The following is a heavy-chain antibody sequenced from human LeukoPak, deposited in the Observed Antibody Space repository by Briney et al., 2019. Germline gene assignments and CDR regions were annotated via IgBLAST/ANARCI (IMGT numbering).Heavy chain of an antibody. D-gene: IGHD3-9*01. J-gene: IGHJ3*02. CDR1: GGSISSSSYY. CDR2: IYYSGST. Sequence: SETLSLTCTVSGGSISSSSYYWSWIRQPPGKGLEWIGCIYYSGSTNYNPSLKSRVTISVDTSKNQFSLKLSSVTAADTAVYYCARVSSITIFSFDIWGQGTMVTVSS. CDR3: ARVSSITIFSFDI. V-gene: IGHV4-61*01.